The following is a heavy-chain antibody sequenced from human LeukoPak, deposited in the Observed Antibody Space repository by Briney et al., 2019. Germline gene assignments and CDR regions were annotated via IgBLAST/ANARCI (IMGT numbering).Heavy chain of an antibody. V-gene: IGHV4-59*12. CDR2: IYYSGST. J-gene: IGHJ4*02. CDR3: ARVNSGYYFDY. D-gene: IGHD2/OR15-2a*01. Sequence: PSETLSLTCTVSGGSISSYYWSWIRQPPGKGLEWIGYIYYSGSTNYNPSLKSRVTISVDTSKNQFSLKLSSVTAADTAVYYCARVNSGYYFDYWGQGTLVTVSS. CDR1: GGSISSYY.